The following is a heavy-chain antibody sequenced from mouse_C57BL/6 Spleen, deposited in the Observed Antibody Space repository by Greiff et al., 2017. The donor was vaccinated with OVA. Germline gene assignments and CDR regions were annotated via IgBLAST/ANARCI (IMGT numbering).Heavy chain of an antibody. Sequence: ESGPELVKPGASVKISCKASGYSFTDYNMNWVKQSNGKSLEWIGVINPNYGTTSYNQKFKGKATLTVAQSSSTAYMQLNSLTSEDSAVDYCARQGSPSGVFAYWGQGTLVTVSA. J-gene: IGHJ3*01. CDR3: ARQGSPSGVFAY. V-gene: IGHV1-39*01. D-gene: IGHD3-3*01. CDR2: INPNYGTT. CDR1: GYSFTDYN.